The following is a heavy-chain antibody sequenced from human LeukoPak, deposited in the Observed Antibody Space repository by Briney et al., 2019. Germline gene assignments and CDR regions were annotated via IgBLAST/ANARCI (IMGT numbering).Heavy chain of an antibody. CDR3: AKGRGVVPAAIGVFDY. J-gene: IGHJ4*02. D-gene: IGHD2-2*01. V-gene: IGHV3-30-3*01. CDR2: ISYDGSNK. Sequence: GGSLRLSCAASGFTFSSYAMHWVRQAPGKGLEWVAVISYDGSNKYYADSVKGRFTISRDNSKNTLYLQMNSLRAEDTAVYYCAKGRGVVPAAIGVFDYWGQGTLVTVSS. CDR1: GFTFSSYA.